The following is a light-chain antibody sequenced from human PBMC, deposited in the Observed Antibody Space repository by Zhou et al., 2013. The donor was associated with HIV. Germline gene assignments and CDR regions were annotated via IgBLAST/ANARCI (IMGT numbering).Light chain of an antibody. V-gene: IGKV2-28*01. J-gene: IGKJ2*01. CDR1: QSLLYSTGYNY. CDR3: MQSIQLPYT. CDR2: LGS. Sequence: DIVMTQSPLSLPVTPGEPASMSCRSSQSLLYSTGYNYLDWYLQKPGQSPQLLIYLGSNRASGVPDRFSGSGSGTDFTLKISRVEAEDVGVYYCMQSIQLPYTFGQGTKLEIK.